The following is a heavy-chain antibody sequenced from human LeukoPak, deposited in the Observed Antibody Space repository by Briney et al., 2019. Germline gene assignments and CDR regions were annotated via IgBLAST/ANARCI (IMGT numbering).Heavy chain of an antibody. CDR2: IYYSGST. CDR3: ARDGYSSDLGAFDI. CDR1: GGSISSGDYY. J-gene: IGHJ3*02. V-gene: IGHV4-30-4*08. D-gene: IGHD6-19*01. Sequence: KPSQTLSLTCTVSGGSISSGDYYWSWIRQPPGKGLEWIGYIYYSGSTYYNPSLKSRVTISVDTSKNQFSLKLSSVTAADTAVHYCARDGYSSDLGAFDIWGQATMVTVSS.